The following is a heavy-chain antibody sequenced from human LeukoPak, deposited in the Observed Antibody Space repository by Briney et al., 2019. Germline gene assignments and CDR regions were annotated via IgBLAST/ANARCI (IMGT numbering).Heavy chain of an antibody. J-gene: IGHJ6*03. CDR3: ARVVAADKYYYYYYYMDV. CDR1: GGSFSGYY. CDR2: INHSGST. Sequence: SETLSLTCAVYGGSFSGYYWSWIRQPPGKGLEWIGEINHSGSTYYNPSLKSRVTISVDTSKNQFSLKLSSVTAADTAVYYCARVVAADKYYYYYYYMDVWGKGTTVTVSS. V-gene: IGHV4-34*01. D-gene: IGHD6-25*01.